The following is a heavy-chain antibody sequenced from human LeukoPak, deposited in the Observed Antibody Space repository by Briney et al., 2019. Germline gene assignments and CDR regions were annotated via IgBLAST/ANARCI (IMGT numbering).Heavy chain of an antibody. J-gene: IGHJ4*02. CDR2: IYDIGST. D-gene: IGHD3-16*01. Sequence: SQTLSLTCIVSGASIDYGSWIRQPPGKGMEWIGYIYDIGSTTYDPSLKSRVTISVDTSKNQFSLKLSSVTAADTAVYYCARGGVLKSVDNWGQGTLVTVSS. CDR3: ARGGVLKSVDN. CDR1: GASIDY. V-gene: IGHV4-59*01.